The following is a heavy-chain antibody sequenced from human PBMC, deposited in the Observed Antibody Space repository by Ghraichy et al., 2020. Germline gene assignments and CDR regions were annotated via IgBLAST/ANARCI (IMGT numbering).Heavy chain of an antibody. CDR3: ARDRGIVATIPGEVSYYYGMDV. D-gene: IGHD5-12*01. J-gene: IGHJ6*02. V-gene: IGHV3-48*02. CDR2: ISSSSSTI. Sequence: SCAASGFTFSSYSMNWVRQAPGKGLEWVSYISSSSSTIYYADSVKGRFTISRDNAKNSLYLQMNSLRDEDTAVYYCARDRGIVATIPGEVSYYYGMDVWGQGTTVTVSS. CDR1: GFTFSSYS.